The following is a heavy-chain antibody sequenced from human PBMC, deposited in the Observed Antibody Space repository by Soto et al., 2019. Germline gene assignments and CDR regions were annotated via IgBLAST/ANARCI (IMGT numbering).Heavy chain of an antibody. CDR3: ARGPYDFWSGSADAFDI. J-gene: IGHJ3*02. V-gene: IGHV1-2*02. CDR2: INPNSGGT. Sequence: ASVKVSCKASGYTFTGYYMHWVRHAPGQGLEWMGWINPNSGGTNYAQKFQGRVTMTRDTSISTAYMELSRLRSGDTAVYYCARGPYDFWSGSADAFDIWGQGTMVTVSS. D-gene: IGHD3-3*01. CDR1: GYTFTGYY.